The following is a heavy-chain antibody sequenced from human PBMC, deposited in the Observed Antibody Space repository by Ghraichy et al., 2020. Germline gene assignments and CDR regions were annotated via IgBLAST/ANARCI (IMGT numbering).Heavy chain of an antibody. Sequence: GGSLRLSCAASGFSFKNYWMSWVRQAPGKGLEWVANIRQDEGEKYYVDSVMGRFTISRDNAKNSLYLQMNSLRAEDTAVYYCARVLGSSCNPNYFDFWGQGTLVTVSS. CDR2: IRQDEGEK. CDR1: GFSFKNYW. V-gene: IGHV3-7*03. J-gene: IGHJ4*02. D-gene: IGHD2-2*01. CDR3: ARVLGSSCNPNYFDF.